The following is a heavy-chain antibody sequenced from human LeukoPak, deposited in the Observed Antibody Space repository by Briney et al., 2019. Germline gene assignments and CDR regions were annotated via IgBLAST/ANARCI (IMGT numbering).Heavy chain of an antibody. Sequence: SVKVSCKASGGTFSKFTISWVRQAPGQGFEWMGGITPIFGTANFAQKFQGRVSITADESTSTAFMELSSLRSEDTAVYYCAREWGLESSGYYYAYWGQGTLVTVSS. V-gene: IGHV1-69*01. CDR2: ITPIFGTA. D-gene: IGHD3-22*01. CDR3: AREWGLESSGYYYAY. CDR1: GGTFSKFT. J-gene: IGHJ4*02.